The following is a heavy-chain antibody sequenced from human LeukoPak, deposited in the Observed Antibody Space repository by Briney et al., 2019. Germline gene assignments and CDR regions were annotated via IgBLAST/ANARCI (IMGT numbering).Heavy chain of an antibody. D-gene: IGHD3-3*01. V-gene: IGHV1-69*05. Sequence: SVKVSCKASGGTFSSYAISWVRQAPGQGLEWMGRIIPIFGTANYAQKFQGRVTITTDESTSTAYMELSSLRSEETAVYYCARERFTIFGVVIRYNWFDPWGQGTLVTVSS. J-gene: IGHJ5*02. CDR2: IIPIFGTA. CDR1: GGTFSSYA. CDR3: ARERFTIFGVVIRYNWFDP.